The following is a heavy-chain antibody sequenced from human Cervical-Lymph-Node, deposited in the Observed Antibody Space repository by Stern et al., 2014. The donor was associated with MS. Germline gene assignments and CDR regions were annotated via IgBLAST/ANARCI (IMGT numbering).Heavy chain of an antibody. CDR2: MNPNSGNT. D-gene: IGHD1-26*01. V-gene: IGHV1-8*01. CDR3: AREPMGAANYFDY. Sequence: QVQLVQSGAELMQPGASVRVSCKASGYTFSRYDINWVRQAPGQGLEWIGWMNPNSGNTSYAHKFHGRVAMTRDTSMRAAYMDLRGLTSDDTAVYFCAREPMGAANYFDYWGQGSLVTVSS. CDR1: GYTFSRYD. J-gene: IGHJ4*02.